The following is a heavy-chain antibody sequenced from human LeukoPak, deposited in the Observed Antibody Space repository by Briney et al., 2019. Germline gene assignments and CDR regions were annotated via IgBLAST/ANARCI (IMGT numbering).Heavy chain of an antibody. CDR2: INPSGGST. CDR1: GYTFTSYN. D-gene: IGHD6-13*01. V-gene: IGHV1-46*01. CDR3: ARAPSSSSWYIAPFYMDV. J-gene: IGHJ6*03. Sequence: GASVKVSCKASGYTFTSYNMYWVRQAPGQGLEWMGIINPSGGSTSYAQKFQGRVTMTRDTSTSTVYMELSSLRSEDTAVYYCARAPSSSSWYIAPFYMDVWGKGTTVTISS.